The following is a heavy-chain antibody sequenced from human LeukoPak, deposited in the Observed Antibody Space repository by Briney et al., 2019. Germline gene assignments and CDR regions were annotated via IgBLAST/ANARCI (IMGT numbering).Heavy chain of an antibody. Sequence: SETLSLTCTVSGYSISSGYYWGWIRPPPGKGLEWIGSIYHSGSTYYNPSLKSRVTISVDKSKNQFSLKLSSVTAADTAVYYCARRITMIVVVTDWGQGTLVTVSS. CDR3: ARRITMIVVVTD. CDR2: IYHSGST. J-gene: IGHJ4*02. CDR1: GYSISSGYY. V-gene: IGHV4-38-2*02. D-gene: IGHD3-22*01.